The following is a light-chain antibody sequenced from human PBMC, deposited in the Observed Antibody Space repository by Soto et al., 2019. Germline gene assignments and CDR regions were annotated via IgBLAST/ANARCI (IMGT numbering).Light chain of an antibody. CDR1: QSVRRNY. J-gene: IGKJ1*01. V-gene: IGKV3-20*01. CDR3: QQYGSSPWT. Sequence: EIVLTQSPGTLSLSPGERATLSCRASQSVRRNYLAWYRQTPGQAPRLLIYVASNRATGIPDRFSGSGSGTDFTLIISRLEPEDFALYYCQQYGSSPWTFGQGTKGEIK. CDR2: VAS.